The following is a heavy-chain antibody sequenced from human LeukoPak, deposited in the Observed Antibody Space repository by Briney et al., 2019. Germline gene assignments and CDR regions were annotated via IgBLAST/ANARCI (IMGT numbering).Heavy chain of an antibody. D-gene: IGHD3-10*01. J-gene: IGHJ4*02. CDR2: INHSGST. CDR1: GGSISSYY. V-gene: IGHV4-34*01. CDR3: ARVKITMVRGTKTWGGLDY. Sequence: SETLSLTCTVSGGSISSYYWSWIRQPPGKGLEWIGEINHSGSTNYNPSLKSRVTISVDTSKNQFSLKLSSVTAADTAVYYCARVKITMVRGTKTWGGLDYWGQGTLVTVSS.